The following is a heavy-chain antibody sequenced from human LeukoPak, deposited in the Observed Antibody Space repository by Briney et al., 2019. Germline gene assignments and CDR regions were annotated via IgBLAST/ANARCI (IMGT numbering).Heavy chain of an antibody. CDR2: IYHSGST. V-gene: IGHV4-38-2*02. J-gene: IGHJ4*02. Sequence: SETLSLTCTVSGYSISSGYYWGWIRQPPGKGLEWIGSIYHSGSTYYNPSLKSRVTISVDTSKNQFSLKLSSVTAADTAVYYCARDLSGYDSFDYWGQGTLVSVSS. D-gene: IGHD3-22*01. CDR3: ARDLSGYDSFDY. CDR1: GYSISSGYY.